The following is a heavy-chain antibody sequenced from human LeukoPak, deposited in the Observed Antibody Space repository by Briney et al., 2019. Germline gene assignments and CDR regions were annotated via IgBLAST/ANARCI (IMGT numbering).Heavy chain of an antibody. CDR1: GGSISSGGYS. CDR2: IYHSGST. V-gene: IGHV4-30-2*01. CDR3: ARVEWERGAFDI. Sequence: PSETLSLTCAVSGGSISSGGYSWSWIRQPPGKGLEWIGYIYHSGSTYYNPSLKSRVTISVDRSKNQFSLKLSSVTAADTAVYYCARVEWERGAFDIWGQGTMVTVSS. J-gene: IGHJ3*02. D-gene: IGHD1-26*01.